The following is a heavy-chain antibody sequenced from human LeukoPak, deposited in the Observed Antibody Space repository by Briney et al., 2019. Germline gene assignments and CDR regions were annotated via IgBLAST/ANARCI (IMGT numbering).Heavy chain of an antibody. CDR3: ARDHGSGSYNYFDY. D-gene: IGHD3-10*01. CDR2: INPNSGGT. J-gene: IGHJ4*02. CDR1: GFTFTGYY. V-gene: IGHV1-2*02. Sequence: ASVKVSCKTSGFTFTGYYIHWVRQAPGQGLEWMGWINPNSGGTNYAQKFQGRVTMTRDTSISTAYMELSRLRSDDTAVYYCARDHGSGSYNYFDYCGQGTLVTVSS.